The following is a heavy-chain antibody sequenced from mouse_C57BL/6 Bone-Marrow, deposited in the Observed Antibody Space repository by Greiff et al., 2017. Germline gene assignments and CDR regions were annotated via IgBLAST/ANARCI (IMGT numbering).Heavy chain of an antibody. CDR1: GFTFSSYA. D-gene: IGHD2-3*01. Sequence: EVQRVESGEGLVKPGGSLKLSCAASGFTFSSYAMSWVRQTPEKRLEWVAYISSGGDYIYYADTVKGRFTISRDNARNTLYLQMSSLKSEDTAMYYCTREAGGYYGYYAMDYWGQGTSVTVSS. J-gene: IGHJ4*01. CDR3: TREAGGYYGYYAMDY. CDR2: ISSGGDYI. V-gene: IGHV5-9-1*02.